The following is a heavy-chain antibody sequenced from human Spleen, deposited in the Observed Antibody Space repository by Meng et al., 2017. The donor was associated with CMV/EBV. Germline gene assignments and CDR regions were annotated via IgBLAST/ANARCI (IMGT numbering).Heavy chain of an antibody. CDR3: ARDYDSTGLNDY. CDR1: GGSISSYY. CDR2: IYYSGST. V-gene: IGHV4-59*01. Sequence: SETLSLTCTVSGGSISSYYWSWIRQPPGKGLEWIGYIYYSGSTNYNPSLKSRVTISVDTSKNQFSLKLSSVTAADTAVYYCARDYDSTGLNDYWGQGTLVTVSS. D-gene: IGHD3-22*01. J-gene: IGHJ4*02.